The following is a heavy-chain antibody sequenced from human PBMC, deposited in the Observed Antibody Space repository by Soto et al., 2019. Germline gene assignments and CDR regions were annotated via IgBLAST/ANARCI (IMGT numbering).Heavy chain of an antibody. D-gene: IGHD3-22*01. V-gene: IGHV3-48*02. Sequence: PGGSMRLSCAVSGFTFSSYSMNWVRQAPGKGLEWVSYISSSSSTIYYADSVKGRFTISRDNAKNSLYLQMNSLRDEDTAVYYCAREYYYDSSGYYYELYYYGMDVWGQGTTVTVSS. J-gene: IGHJ6*02. CDR3: AREYYYDSSGYYYELYYYGMDV. CDR1: GFTFSSYS. CDR2: ISSSSSTI.